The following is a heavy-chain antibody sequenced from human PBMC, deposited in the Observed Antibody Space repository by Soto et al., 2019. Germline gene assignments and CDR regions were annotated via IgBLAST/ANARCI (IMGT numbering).Heavy chain of an antibody. J-gene: IGHJ4*02. V-gene: IGHV3-30-3*01. D-gene: IGHD1-26*01. CDR2: ILYDGSNK. CDR1: GFTFSSYA. Sequence: PGGSLRLSCAASGFTFSSYAMHWVRQAPGKGLEWVAVILYDGSNKYYPDSMKGRFTISRDNFNNTLYLQLNSLRPEDTAVYHCVQGASTAHQPLDSWGQGVLVTVSS. CDR3: VQGASTAHQPLDS.